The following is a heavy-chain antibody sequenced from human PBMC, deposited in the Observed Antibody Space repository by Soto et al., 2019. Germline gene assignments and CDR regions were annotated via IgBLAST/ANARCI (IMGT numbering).Heavy chain of an antibody. V-gene: IGHV4-31*03. D-gene: IGHD3-10*01. CDR2: IYYSGST. J-gene: IGHJ5*02. Sequence: QVQLQESGPGLVKPSQTLSLTCTVSGGSISSGGYYWSWIRQHPGKGLEWIGYIYYSGSTYYNPSLKSRVTISVDTSKYQFSLKLSSVTAADTAVYYCARDRFGSGSYPGFDPWGQGTLVTVSS. CDR3: ARDRFGSGSYPGFDP. CDR1: GGSISSGGYY.